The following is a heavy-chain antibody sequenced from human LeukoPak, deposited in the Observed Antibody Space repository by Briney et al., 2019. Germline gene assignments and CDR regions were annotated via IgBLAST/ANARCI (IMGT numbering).Heavy chain of an antibody. CDR1: GFTFRNYW. CDR3: ARGGTLSGSGSWYYDS. Sequence: PGGSLRLSCEGYGFTFRNYWMNWVRQAPGKGLEWVANIKQDGSENYYVDSVKGRFSISRDNAKNSLYLQMNSLRAEDTAVYYCARGGTLSGSGSWYYDSWGQGTLVTVSS. J-gene: IGHJ4*02. V-gene: IGHV3-7*05. CDR2: IKQDGSEN. D-gene: IGHD3-10*01.